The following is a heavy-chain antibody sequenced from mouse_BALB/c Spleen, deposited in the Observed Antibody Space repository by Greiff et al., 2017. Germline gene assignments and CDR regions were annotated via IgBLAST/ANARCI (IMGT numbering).Heavy chain of an antibody. V-gene: IGHV14-4*02. J-gene: IGHJ3*01. Sequence: EVQLQQSGAELVRPGALVKLSCKASGFNIKDYYMHWVKQRPEQGLEWIGWIDPENGNTEYAPKFQGKATMTADTSSNTAYLQLSSLTSEDTAVYYCKIYYYGSSYGAYWGQGTLVTVSA. CDR3: KIYYYGSSYGAY. CDR1: GFNIKDYY. CDR2: IDPENGNT. D-gene: IGHD1-1*01.